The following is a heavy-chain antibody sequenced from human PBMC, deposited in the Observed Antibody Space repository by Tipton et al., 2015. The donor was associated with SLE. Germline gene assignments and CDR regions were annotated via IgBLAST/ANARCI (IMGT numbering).Heavy chain of an antibody. CDR3: ARRDYGDYVRWFDP. J-gene: IGHJ5*02. D-gene: IGHD4-17*01. Sequence: TLSLTCAVYGGSFSGYYWSWIRQPPGKGLEWIGEINHSGSTNYNPSLKSRVTIPVDTSKNQFSLKLSSVTAADTAVYYCARRDYGDYVRWFDPWGQGTLVTVSS. CDR2: INHSGST. CDR1: GGSFSGYY. V-gene: IGHV4-34*01.